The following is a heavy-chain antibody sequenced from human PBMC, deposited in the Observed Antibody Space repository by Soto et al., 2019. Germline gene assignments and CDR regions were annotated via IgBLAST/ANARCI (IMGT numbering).Heavy chain of an antibody. J-gene: IGHJ2*01. CDR2: IYSGGST. V-gene: IGHV3-53*04. Sequence: EVQLVESGGDLGQPGGSQRLSCAASGFTVSSNYMSWVRQAPGKGLEWVSVIYSGGSTYYADSVKGRFTISRHNSKNTLYLQMNSLRAEDTAVYYCARVTTVTDWYFDLWGRGTLVTVSS. CDR3: ARVTTVTDWYFDL. D-gene: IGHD4-17*01. CDR1: GFTVSSNY.